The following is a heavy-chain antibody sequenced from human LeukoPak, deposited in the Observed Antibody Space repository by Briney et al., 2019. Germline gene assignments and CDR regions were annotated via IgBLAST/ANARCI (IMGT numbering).Heavy chain of an antibody. CDR3: ASYQQQLVLRS. CDR2: IIPIFGTA. V-gene: IGHV1-69*13. CDR1: GGTFSSYA. J-gene: IGHJ3*01. D-gene: IGHD6-13*01. Sequence: GASVKVSCKASGGTFSSYAISWVRQAPGQGLEWMGGIIPIFGTANYAQKFQGRVTITADESTSTAYMELSSLRSEDTAAYYCASYQQQLVLRSWGQGTMVTVSS.